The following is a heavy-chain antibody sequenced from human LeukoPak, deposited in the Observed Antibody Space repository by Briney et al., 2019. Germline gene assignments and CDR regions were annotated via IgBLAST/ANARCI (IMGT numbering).Heavy chain of an antibody. CDR2: ISWNSGSI. V-gene: IGHV3-9*01. J-gene: IGHJ4*02. CDR1: GFTFNDYA. D-gene: IGHD6-19*01. CDR3: ATDSSGSDY. Sequence: SLRLSCAASGFTFNDYAMHWVRRAPGKGLEWVSGISWNSGSIGYADSVKGRFTISRDNAKNSLYLQMNSLRAEDTALYYCATDSSGSDYWGQGTLVTVSS.